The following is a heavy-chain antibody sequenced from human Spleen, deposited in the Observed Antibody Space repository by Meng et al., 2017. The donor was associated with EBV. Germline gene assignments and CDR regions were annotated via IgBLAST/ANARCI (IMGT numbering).Heavy chain of an antibody. CDR3: ASGSGGNFDF. Sequence: QVQLQESGPGLVKPSQTLSLTCSVSGGSTSSGTYYWSWIRQPPGRGLEWIGYIYHNGDTYYSPSLQSRLTISVDTSKNQFSLKMSSVTAADTAVYFCASGSGGNFDFWGQGTLVTVSS. CDR1: GGSTSSGTYY. J-gene: IGHJ4*02. CDR2: IYHNGDT. V-gene: IGHV4-30-4*01. D-gene: IGHD3-16*01.